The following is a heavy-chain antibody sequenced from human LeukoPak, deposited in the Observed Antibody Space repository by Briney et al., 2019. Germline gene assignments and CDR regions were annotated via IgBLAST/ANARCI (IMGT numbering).Heavy chain of an antibody. D-gene: IGHD5-12*01. J-gene: IGHJ6*02. Sequence: PGGSLRLSCAASGFTFSSYSMNWVRQAPGKGLEWVSSISSSSSYIYYADSVKGRFTISRDNAKNSLYLQMNSLRAEDTAVYYCARGHIVATIYGYYGMDVWGQGTTVTVPS. CDR1: GFTFSSYS. CDR2: ISSSSSYI. V-gene: IGHV3-21*01. CDR3: ARGHIVATIYGYYGMDV.